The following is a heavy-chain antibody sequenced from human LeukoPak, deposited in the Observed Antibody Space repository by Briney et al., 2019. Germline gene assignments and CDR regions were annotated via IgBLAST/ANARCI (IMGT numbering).Heavy chain of an antibody. J-gene: IGHJ5*02. CDR2: INHSGST. D-gene: IGHD4-17*01. V-gene: IGHV4-34*01. Sequence: SETLSLTCAVYGGSFSGYYWSWIRQPPGKGLEWIGEINHSGSTNYNPSLKSRVHISVDTSKNQFSLKLSSVTAADTAVYYCASGMTTVSYAWFDAWGQGTLVTVS. CDR3: ASGMTTVSYAWFDA. CDR1: GGSFSGYY.